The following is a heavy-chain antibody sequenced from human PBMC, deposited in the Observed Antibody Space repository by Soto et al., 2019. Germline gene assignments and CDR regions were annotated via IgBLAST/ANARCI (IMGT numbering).Heavy chain of an antibody. D-gene: IGHD3-10*01. Sequence: QVHLVASGGGMVQPGRSLRLACTASGFTFRSYAMHWVRQAPGKGLEWVAVIPYSGSNTYYADSVKGRFSISRDISNNTLYLQMNSLRSEDTAVYYCARAPGGSTETFDSWGQGTLVTVSS. CDR2: IPYSGSNT. CDR3: ARAPGGSTETFDS. J-gene: IGHJ4*02. V-gene: IGHV3-30-3*01. CDR1: GFTFRSYA.